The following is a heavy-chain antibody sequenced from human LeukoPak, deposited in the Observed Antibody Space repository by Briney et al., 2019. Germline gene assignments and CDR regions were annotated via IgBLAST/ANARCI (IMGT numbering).Heavy chain of an antibody. Sequence: ASVKVSCKASGYTFTSFHMHWVRQAPGQGLEWMGIMNPSGGSTTYAQKFQGRVTMTRDTSTSTVYMELSSLRSEDTAVYYCARGGVNTLSAPSYWGQGTLVTVSS. CDR1: GYTFTSFH. CDR2: MNPSGGST. D-gene: IGHD3-22*01. J-gene: IGHJ4*02. V-gene: IGHV1-46*01. CDR3: ARGGVNTLSAPSY.